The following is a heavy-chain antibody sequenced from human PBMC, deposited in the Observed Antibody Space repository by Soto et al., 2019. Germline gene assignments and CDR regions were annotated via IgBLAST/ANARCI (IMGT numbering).Heavy chain of an antibody. Sequence: PSETLSLTCAVYGGSFSGYYWSWIRQPPGKGLEWIGEINHSGSTNYNPSLKSRVTISVDTSKNQFSLKLSSVTAADTAVYYCARVAVRYSSGGLTLPAWWFDPWGQGTLVTVSS. CDR3: ARVAVRYSSGGLTLPAWWFDP. V-gene: IGHV4-34*01. J-gene: IGHJ5*02. CDR1: GGSFSGYY. D-gene: IGHD6-19*01. CDR2: INHSGST.